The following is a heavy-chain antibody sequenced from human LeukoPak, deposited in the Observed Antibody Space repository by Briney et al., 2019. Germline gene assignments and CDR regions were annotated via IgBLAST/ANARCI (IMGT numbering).Heavy chain of an antibody. Sequence: GASVKVSCKASGYTFTSYDINWVRQATGQGLEWMGWMNPNSGNTGYAQKFQGRVTMTRNTSISTAYMELSSLRSEDTAVYYCARVLGWVRGVPDAFDIWGQGTMVTVSS. CDR1: GYTFTSYD. CDR3: ARVLGWVRGVPDAFDI. J-gene: IGHJ3*02. V-gene: IGHV1-8*01. D-gene: IGHD3-10*01. CDR2: MNPNSGNT.